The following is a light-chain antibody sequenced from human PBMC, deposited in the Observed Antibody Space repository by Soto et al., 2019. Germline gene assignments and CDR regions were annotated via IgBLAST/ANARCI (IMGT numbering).Light chain of an antibody. J-gene: IGKJ1*01. CDR1: QGINSW. Sequence: DIQMTQSPSSVSASVGDRVTITCRASQGINSWLAWYQQKPGKAPRLLIYTTSILQSGVPSRFSGGGSWTDFTLTISSLQPEDFATYYCLQAKSFPLTFGQGTKVEIK. V-gene: IGKV1-12*01. CDR2: TTS. CDR3: LQAKSFPLT.